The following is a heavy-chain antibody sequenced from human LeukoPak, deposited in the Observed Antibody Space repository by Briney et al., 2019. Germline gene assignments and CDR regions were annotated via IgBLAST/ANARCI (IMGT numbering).Heavy chain of an antibody. CDR1: GFTFDDYG. CDR3: ARYRAGRPFDI. CDR2: IKWNGGSI. V-gene: IGHV3-20*01. Sequence: GGSLRLSCAASGFTFDDYGMSWVRQAPGKGLEWVSGIKWNGGSIGYADSVKGRFTISRDNAKNSLYLQMNSLRAEDTALYHCARYRAGRPFDIWGQGTMVTVSS. J-gene: IGHJ3*02. D-gene: IGHD3-10*01.